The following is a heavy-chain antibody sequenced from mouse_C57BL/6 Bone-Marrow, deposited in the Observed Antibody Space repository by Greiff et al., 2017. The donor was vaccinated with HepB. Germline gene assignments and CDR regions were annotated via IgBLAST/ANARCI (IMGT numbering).Heavy chain of an antibody. V-gene: IGHV7-3*01. Sequence: EVKVVESGGGLVQPGGSLSLSCAASGFTFTDYYMSWVRQPPGKALEWLGFIRNKANGYTTEYSASVKGRFTISRDNSQSILYLQMNALRAEDSATYYCARSSTTVVAYNWYFDVWGTGTTVTVSS. CDR2: IRNKANGYTT. D-gene: IGHD1-1*01. CDR1: GFTFTDYY. CDR3: ARSSTTVVAYNWYFDV. J-gene: IGHJ1*03.